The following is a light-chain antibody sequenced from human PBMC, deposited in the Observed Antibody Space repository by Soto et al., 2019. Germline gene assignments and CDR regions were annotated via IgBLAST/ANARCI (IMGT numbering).Light chain of an antibody. CDR1: QSVGSD. CDR3: QQYLNWPRLT. Sequence: EIVMTQSPATLSVSPGERATLSCRASQSVGSDLAWYQQNPGQAPRLLIYGASTRATGIPARFSGSGSGTEFTLTISSLQSEDFAVYYCQQYLNWPRLTFGGGTKVEIK. CDR2: GAS. J-gene: IGKJ4*01. V-gene: IGKV3-15*01.